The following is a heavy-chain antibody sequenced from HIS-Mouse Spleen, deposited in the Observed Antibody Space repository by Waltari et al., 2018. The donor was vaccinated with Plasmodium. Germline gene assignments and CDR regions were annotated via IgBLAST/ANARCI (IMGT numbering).Heavy chain of an antibody. CDR1: GGSISSSSYS. V-gene: IGHV4-39*07. CDR3: ARDRITGTSYFDY. D-gene: IGHD1-7*01. CDR2: IYYSGST. J-gene: IGHJ4*02. Sequence: QLQLQESGPGLVKPSETLSLTCTVSGGSISSSSYSWGWIRQPPGKGLEWIGSIYYSGSTYYKPSLKSRVTISVDTSKNQFSLKRSSVTAADTAVYYCARDRITGTSYFDYWGQGTLVTVSS.